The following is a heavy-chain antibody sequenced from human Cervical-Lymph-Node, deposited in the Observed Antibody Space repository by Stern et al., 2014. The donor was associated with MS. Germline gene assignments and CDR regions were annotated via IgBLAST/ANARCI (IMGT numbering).Heavy chain of an antibody. Sequence: VQLVQSGAEVKKPGSSVKVSCKASGGTFSSYAISWVRQAPGQGLEWMGGIIPIFGTANYAQKFQGRVTITADESTSTAYMELSSLRSEDTAVYYCAGPGYCSSTSCYVVGENYYGMDVWGQGTTVTVSS. J-gene: IGHJ6*02. V-gene: IGHV1-69*01. CDR1: GGTFSSYA. D-gene: IGHD2-2*01. CDR2: IIPIFGTA. CDR3: AGPGYCSSTSCYVVGENYYGMDV.